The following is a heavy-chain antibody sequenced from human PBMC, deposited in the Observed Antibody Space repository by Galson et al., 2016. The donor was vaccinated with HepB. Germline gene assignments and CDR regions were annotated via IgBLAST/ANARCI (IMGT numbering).Heavy chain of an antibody. D-gene: IGHD6-19*01. J-gene: IGHJ4*02. CDR2: ICSDGSRE. V-gene: IGHV3-33*01. CDR3: GRDRAVRSIDQ. Sequence: SLRLSCAASGIPFSISGMPWVRQAPGKGLEWLAMICSDGSRENYAGSVKGRFTISRDNSKNTLYLQMDSLRADDTAVYYCGRDRAVRSIDQWGQGALVTVSS. CDR1: GIPFSISG.